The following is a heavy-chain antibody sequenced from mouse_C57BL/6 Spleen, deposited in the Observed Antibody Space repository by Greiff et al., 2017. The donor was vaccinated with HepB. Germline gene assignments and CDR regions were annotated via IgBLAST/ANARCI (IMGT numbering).Heavy chain of an antibody. Sequence: VQLQQSDAELVKLGAPVKISCKLSGYTSTDHTIHWMKQRPEQGLEGIGYIYPRDGSTKYNEKFKGKATLTADKSSSTADIQINTLTSEDSAVYLSAITAQATWFAYWGQGTLVTVSA. CDR3: AITAQATWFAY. V-gene: IGHV1-78*01. CDR2: IYPRDGST. J-gene: IGHJ3*01. D-gene: IGHD3-2*02. CDR1: GYTSTDHT.